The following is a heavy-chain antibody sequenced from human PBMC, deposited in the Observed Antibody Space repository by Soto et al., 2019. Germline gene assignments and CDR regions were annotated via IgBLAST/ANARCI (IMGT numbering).Heavy chain of an antibody. V-gene: IGHV1-69*06. Sequence: ASVKVSCKASGGTLSSFINYPINWVRQAPGQGLEWMGGIVPNVGTVNYARKFQGRVTITADKSTGTAYMELSSLRSEDTALYYCARRDTSGFLRYFDNWGQGTLVTVSS. D-gene: IGHD3-3*01. J-gene: IGHJ4*02. CDR1: GGTLSSFINYP. CDR3: ARRDTSGFLRYFDN. CDR2: IVPNVGTV.